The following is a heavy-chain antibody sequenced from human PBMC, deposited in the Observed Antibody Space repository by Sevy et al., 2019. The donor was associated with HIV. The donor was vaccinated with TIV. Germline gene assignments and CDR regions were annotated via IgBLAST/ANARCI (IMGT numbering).Heavy chain of an antibody. CDR1: GFTFSDYY. V-gene: IGHV3-11*04. CDR2: ISSSGSII. CDR3: AGEMVAANIFDAFDI. Sequence: GGSLRLSCAASGFTFSDYYMSWIRQAPGKGLEWVSYISSSGSIIYYADSVKGRFTISRDNAKNSLYLQMNSLRAEDTAVDYCAGEMVAANIFDAFDIWGQGTMVTVSS. J-gene: IGHJ3*02. D-gene: IGHD2-15*01.